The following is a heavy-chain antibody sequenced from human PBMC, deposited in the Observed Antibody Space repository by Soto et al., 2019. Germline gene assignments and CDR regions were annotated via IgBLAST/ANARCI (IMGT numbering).Heavy chain of an antibody. D-gene: IGHD2-15*01. J-gene: IGHJ4*02. Sequence: SVKVSCKASGFTFTSSAVQWVRQARGQRLEWIGWIVVGSGNTNYAQKFQERVTITRDMSTSTAYMELSSLRSEDTAVYYCAGGGGCSGGSCYSRWGQGPLVTVSS. CDR3: AGGGGCSGGSCYSR. CDR2: IVVGSGNT. CDR1: GFTFTSSA. V-gene: IGHV1-58*01.